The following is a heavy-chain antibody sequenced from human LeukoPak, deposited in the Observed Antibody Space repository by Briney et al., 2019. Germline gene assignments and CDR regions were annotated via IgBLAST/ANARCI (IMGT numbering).Heavy chain of an antibody. CDR3: ARGPPAKPGTGYYYGMDV. CDR1: GGSFRGYF. J-gene: IGHJ6*02. V-gene: IGHV4-34*01. Sequence: SEPLPLTCAVYGGSFRGYFWSGLRQPPGKGLEWFGEINHSGSTNYNPSLKSRVIISVDMSKNRSSLKLSSVTAADTAVYYCARGPPAKPGTGYYYGMDVWGQGTTVTVSS. D-gene: IGHD2-2*01. CDR2: INHSGST.